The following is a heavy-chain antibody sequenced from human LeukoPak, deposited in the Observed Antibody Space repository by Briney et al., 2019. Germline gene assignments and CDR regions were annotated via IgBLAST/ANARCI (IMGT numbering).Heavy chain of an antibody. CDR1: GYTFTGYY. CDR3: ARDLAVVQSYYYYYGMDV. V-gene: IGHV1-2*02. J-gene: IGHJ6*02. Sequence: ASVKVSCKASGYTFTGYYMHWVRQAPGQGLEWMGWINPNSGGTNYAQKFQGRVTMTRDTSISTAYMELSRLRSDDTAVYYCARDLAVVQSYYYYYGMDVWGQGTTVTVSS. CDR2: INPNSGGT. D-gene: IGHD2-2*01.